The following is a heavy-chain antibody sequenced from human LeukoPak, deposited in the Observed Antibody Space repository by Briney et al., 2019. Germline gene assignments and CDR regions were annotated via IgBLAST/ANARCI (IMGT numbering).Heavy chain of an antibody. CDR2: ISYDGSNK. D-gene: IGHD4-17*01. CDR3: APTPHDYGDYG. Sequence: PGGSLRLSCAASGFTFSSYGMHWVRQAPGKGLEWVAVISYDGSNKYYADSVKGRFTISRDNSKNTLYLQMNSLRAEDTAVYYCAPTPHDYGDYGWGQGTLVTVSS. CDR1: GFTFSSYG. J-gene: IGHJ4*02. V-gene: IGHV3-30*03.